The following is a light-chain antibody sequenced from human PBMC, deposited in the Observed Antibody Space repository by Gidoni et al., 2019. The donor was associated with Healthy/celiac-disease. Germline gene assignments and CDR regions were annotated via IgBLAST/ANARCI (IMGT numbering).Light chain of an antibody. J-gene: IGKJ1*01. CDR2: GAS. CDR1: QSVSSN. V-gene: IGKV3-15*01. Sequence: EIVMTQSPATLSVSPGERATLSCRASQSVSSNLAWYQQTPGQAPRLLIYGASTRATGIPARFSGSGSGTEFTLTISSLQSEDFAVYYCQQYNNWPWTFGQXTKVEIK. CDR3: QQYNNWPWT.